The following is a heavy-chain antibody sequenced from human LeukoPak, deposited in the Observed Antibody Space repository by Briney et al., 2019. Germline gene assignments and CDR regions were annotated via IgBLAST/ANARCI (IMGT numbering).Heavy chain of an antibody. D-gene: IGHD6-13*01. J-gene: IGHJ4*02. CDR1: GFTFSYYG. Sequence: GGSLRLSCAASGFTFSYYGMHWVRQAPGKGLDWVAVIWHDESYIYYAGSVKGRFTISRDNSKNTVYLQMNSLRVEDTAIYYCAKVVQYTASTGTGLDYWGQGTLVTVSS. V-gene: IGHV3-33*06. CDR3: AKVVQYTASTGTGLDY. CDR2: IWHDESYI.